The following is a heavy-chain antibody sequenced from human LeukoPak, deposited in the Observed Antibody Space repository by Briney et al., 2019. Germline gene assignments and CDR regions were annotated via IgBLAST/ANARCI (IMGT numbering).Heavy chain of an antibody. J-gene: IGHJ4*02. CDR3: ARGNIVGASLFDY. CDR1: GFTFRSYS. Sequence: GGSLRLSCAASGFTFRSYSMNWVRQAPGKGPEWVSYISSSGSTIYYADSVKGRFTISRDNAKNSLYLQMNSLRADDTAVYYCARGNIVGASLFDYWGQGNLVTVSS. CDR2: ISSSGSTI. D-gene: IGHD1-26*01. V-gene: IGHV3-48*01.